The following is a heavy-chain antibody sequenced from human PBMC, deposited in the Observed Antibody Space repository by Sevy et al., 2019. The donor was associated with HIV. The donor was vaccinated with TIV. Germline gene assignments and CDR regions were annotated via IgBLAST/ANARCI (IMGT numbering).Heavy chain of an antibody. CDR3: AKRDYGDYVDYFDL. Sequence: SETLSLTCTVSGGSVSSDFSYWNWVRQPPGKGLEYIGSISYGGTTSYNPSLKSRVTISLDTSKNHFSLKVNSVTAADTAIYYCAKRDYGDYVDYFDLWGQGTLVTVSS. CDR2: ISYGGTT. J-gene: IGHJ5*02. V-gene: IGHV4-61*03. D-gene: IGHD4-17*01. CDR1: GGSVSSDFSY.